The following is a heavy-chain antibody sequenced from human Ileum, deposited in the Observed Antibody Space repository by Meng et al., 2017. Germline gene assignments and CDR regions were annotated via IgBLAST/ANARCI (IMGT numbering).Heavy chain of an antibody. D-gene: IGHD2/OR15-2a*01. Sequence: LLQESGSGLVTSSQTLSLTCTVSGGSISSSAYSWTWIRQPPGKGLEWIGYIYQVGSTNYNPSLKSRVTIFVDTSKNQFSLKLTSVTAADTAVYYCASSTSGPELNYWGQGTLVTVSS. CDR1: GGSISSSAYS. V-gene: IGHV4-30-2*01. J-gene: IGHJ4*02. CDR3: ASSTSGPELNY. CDR2: IYQVGST.